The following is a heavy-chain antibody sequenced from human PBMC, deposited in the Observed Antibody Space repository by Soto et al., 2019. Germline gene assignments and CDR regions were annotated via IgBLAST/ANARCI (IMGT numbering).Heavy chain of an antibody. D-gene: IGHD1-1*01. CDR1: GFTFSSHA. CDR3: AAHRYNWNDEDLGFDY. J-gene: IGHJ4*02. Sequence: GGSLRLSCTASGFTFSSHAMSWVRQAPGKGLEWVSAISGSGGSTYYADSVKGRFTISRDNSKNTLYLQMNSLRAEDTAVYYCAAHRYNWNDEDLGFDYWGQGTLVTVSS. V-gene: IGHV3-23*01. CDR2: ISGSGGST.